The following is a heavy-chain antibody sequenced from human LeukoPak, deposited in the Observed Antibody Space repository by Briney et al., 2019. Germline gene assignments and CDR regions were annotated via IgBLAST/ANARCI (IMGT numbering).Heavy chain of an antibody. D-gene: IGHD6-19*01. CDR1: GYTFTGYY. J-gene: IGHJ4*02. CDR2: INPNSGGT. V-gene: IGHV1-2*02. CDR3: ARDSDSSGWYSPDY. Sequence: ASVTVSFKASGYTFTGYYMHWVRQAPGQGLEWMGWINPNSGGTNYAQKFQGRVTMTRDTSISTAYMELSRLRSDDTAVYYCARDSDSSGWYSPDYWGQGTLVTVSS.